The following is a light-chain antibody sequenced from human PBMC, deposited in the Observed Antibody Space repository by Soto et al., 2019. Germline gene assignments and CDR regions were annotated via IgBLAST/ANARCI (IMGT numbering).Light chain of an antibody. Sequence: EIVMTQSPATLSVSPGERATLSCRARQSVNSNLAWYQQKPGQAPRVLIYDASTRATSIPSRFSGSGSGTEFTLTISSLQSEDFAIYYYQQYNNWPPYTFGQGTKLEIK. CDR3: QQYNNWPPYT. CDR1: QSVNSN. CDR2: DAS. V-gene: IGKV3-15*01. J-gene: IGKJ2*01.